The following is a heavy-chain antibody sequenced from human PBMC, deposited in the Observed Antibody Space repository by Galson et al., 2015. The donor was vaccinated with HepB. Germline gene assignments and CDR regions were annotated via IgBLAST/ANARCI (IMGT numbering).Heavy chain of an antibody. Sequence: SLRLSCAASGFTFSSYAMTWVRQAPGKGLEWVSSIRGSGDTTYYADSVKGRFTTSRDNSKNTLYLQMNSLRADDTAVYYCARVSRFAVDSPMVDPQDTFDIWGQGTMVTVSS. J-gene: IGHJ3*02. CDR3: ARVSRFAVDSPMVDPQDTFDI. CDR1: GFTFSSYA. V-gene: IGHV3-23*01. D-gene: IGHD5-18*01. CDR2: IRGSGDTT.